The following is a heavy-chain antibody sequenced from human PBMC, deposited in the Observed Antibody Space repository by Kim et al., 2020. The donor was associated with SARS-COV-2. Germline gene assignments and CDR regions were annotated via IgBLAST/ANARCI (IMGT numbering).Heavy chain of an antibody. CDR3: ARGYGGFDY. D-gene: IGHD4-17*01. V-gene: IGHV4-31*02. Sequence: GSTYYTPSLKSRVTISVDTSKNQFSLKLSSVTAADTAVYYCARGYGGFDYWGQGTLVTVSS. CDR2: GST. J-gene: IGHJ4*02.